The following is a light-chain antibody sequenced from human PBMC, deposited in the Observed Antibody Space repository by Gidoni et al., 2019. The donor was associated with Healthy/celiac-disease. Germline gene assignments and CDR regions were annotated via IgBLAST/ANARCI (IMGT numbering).Light chain of an antibody. V-gene: IGKV4-1*01. CDR1: QSVLYSSNNKNY. CDR2: WAS. Sequence: DIVMTQSPAPLSVSLGLRATINCKSSQSVLYSSNNKNYLAWYQQKPGQPPKLLIYWASTRESGVPDRFSGSGSGTDFTLTISSLQAEDVAVYYCQQYYSTPYTFGQGTKLEIK. J-gene: IGKJ2*01. CDR3: QQYYSTPYT.